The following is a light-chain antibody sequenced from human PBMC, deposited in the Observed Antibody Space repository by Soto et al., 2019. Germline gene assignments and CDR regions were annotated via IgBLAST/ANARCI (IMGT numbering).Light chain of an antibody. CDR1: SSDIGTYNH. Sequence: QSALAQPASVSGSPGQSIAISCAGTSSDIGTYNHASWYQQHPGKAPQLIIYEDIDRPSGLSSRFSGSKSGNTASLTISGLTAEDEADYFCCTYTTSRTLVCATGTKVTVL. J-gene: IGLJ1*01. CDR3: CTYTTSRTLV. CDR2: EDI. V-gene: IGLV2-14*01.